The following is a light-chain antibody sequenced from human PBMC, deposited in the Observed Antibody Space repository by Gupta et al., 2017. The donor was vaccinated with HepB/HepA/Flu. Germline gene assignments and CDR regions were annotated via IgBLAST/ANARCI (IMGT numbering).Light chain of an antibody. Sequence: EIVLMQSPGTLSLSPGEGATLSCRASQTLTNISLAWYQQKPGQAPRLLIYRASNRATGIPDRFTGSGSGTDFTLTISRLESDDFSVYYCQQYETSITFGQGTRLDIK. CDR3: QQYETSIT. V-gene: IGKV3-20*01. CDR1: QTLTNIS. J-gene: IGKJ5*01. CDR2: RAS.